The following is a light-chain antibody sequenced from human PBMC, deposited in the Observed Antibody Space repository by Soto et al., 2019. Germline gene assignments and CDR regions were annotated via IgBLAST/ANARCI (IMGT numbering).Light chain of an antibody. CDR3: HQYSNWYT. CDR1: ESVRTN. CDR2: GAS. V-gene: IGKV3-15*01. J-gene: IGKJ2*01. Sequence: EIVMTQSPATLSVSPGERATLSCRASESVRTNLAWYQHKPGQAPRLLICGASTRATGIPARFRGSGSGTEFTLTISSLQSDDVAVYYCHQYSNWYTFGQGTKLDIK.